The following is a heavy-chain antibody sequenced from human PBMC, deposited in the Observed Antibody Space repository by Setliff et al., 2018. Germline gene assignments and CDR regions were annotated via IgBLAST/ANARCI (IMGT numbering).Heavy chain of an antibody. D-gene: IGHD2-15*01. CDR2: LYPNLVT. J-gene: IGHJ6*02. CDR1: GFTFSSYA. V-gene: IGHV3-23*05. CDR3: ARGLCVGQSCYWPKAMDV. Sequence: PGGSLRLSCAASGFTFSSYAMSWVRQAPGKGLEWVSVLYPNLVTNYADSVKDRFTVSRDESKNMVYLQMNNLEVDDTAIYYCARGLCVGQSCYWPKAMDVWGQGATVTVSS.